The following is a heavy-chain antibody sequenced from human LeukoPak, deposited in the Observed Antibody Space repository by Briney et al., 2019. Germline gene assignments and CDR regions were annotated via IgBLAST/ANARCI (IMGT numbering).Heavy chain of an antibody. CDR3: ARVAYYYDSSGSFVDY. Sequence: ASVKVSCKASGYTFTSYDINWVRQATGQGLEWMGWMNPNSGNTGYAQKFQGRVTITRDTSISTAYMELSRLRSDDTAVYYCARVAYYYDSSGSFVDYWGQGTLVTVSS. D-gene: IGHD3-22*01. V-gene: IGHV1-8*03. J-gene: IGHJ4*02. CDR2: MNPNSGNT. CDR1: GYTFTSYD.